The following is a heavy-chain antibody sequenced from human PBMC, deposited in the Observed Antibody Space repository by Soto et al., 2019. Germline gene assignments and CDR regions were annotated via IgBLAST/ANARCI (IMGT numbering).Heavy chain of an antibody. CDR3: AQGXXSSLXEXXWFDP. Sequence: QITLKESGPTLVKPTQTLTLTCTFSGFSLTTSGVGVGWIRQPPGKALEWLALIYWDDDKRYRPSLKSXLTXXXXXXXXXXXXXXXXXXXXXXXXXYXAQGXXSSLXEXXWFDPXGQGXXVTV. D-gene: IGHD6-13*01. CDR1: GFSLTTSGVG. CDR2: IYWDDDK. V-gene: IGHV2-5*02. J-gene: IGHJ5*02.